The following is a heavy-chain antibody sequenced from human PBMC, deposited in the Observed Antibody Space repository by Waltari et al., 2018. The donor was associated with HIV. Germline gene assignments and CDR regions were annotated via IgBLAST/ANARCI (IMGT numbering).Heavy chain of an antibody. CDR1: GYTLTELS. D-gene: IGHD3-22*01. Sequence: QVQLVQSGAEVKKPGASVKVSCKVSGYTLTELSMHWVRLAPGKGLEWRRGFDPEDGETIYAQKFQGRVTMTEDTSTDTAYMELSSLRSEDTAVYYCATGTAYYYDSSGYPFDYWGQGTLVTVSS. V-gene: IGHV1-24*01. J-gene: IGHJ4*02. CDR2: FDPEDGET. CDR3: ATGTAYYYDSSGYPFDY.